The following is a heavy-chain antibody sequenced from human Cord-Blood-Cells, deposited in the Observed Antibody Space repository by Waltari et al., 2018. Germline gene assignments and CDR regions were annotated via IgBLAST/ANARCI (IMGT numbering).Heavy chain of an antibody. V-gene: IGHV4-34*01. J-gene: IGHJ4*02. D-gene: IGHD5-12*01. CDR3: ARVIYSGYDLRIDY. CDR1: GGSFSGYY. Sequence: QVQLQQWGAGLLKPSETLSLTCAVYGGSFSGYYWSWIRQPPGKGLEWIGEINHSRSTNSNPSLKSRVTISVDTSKNQFSLKLSSVTAADTAVYYCARVIYSGYDLRIDYWGQGTLVTVSS. CDR2: INHSRST.